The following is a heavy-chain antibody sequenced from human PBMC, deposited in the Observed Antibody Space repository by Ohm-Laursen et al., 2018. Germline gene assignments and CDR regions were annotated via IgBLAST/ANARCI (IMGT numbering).Heavy chain of an antibody. Sequence: EASVKVSCKASGGTFSSYAISWVRQAPGQGLEWMGGIIPIFGTANYAQKFQGRVTITADESTSTAYMELSSLRSEDTAVYYCARLLGYSYGLDFDYWGQGTLVTVSS. J-gene: IGHJ4*02. D-gene: IGHD5-18*01. CDR2: IIPIFGTA. V-gene: IGHV1-69*13. CDR1: GGTFSSYA. CDR3: ARLLGYSYGLDFDY.